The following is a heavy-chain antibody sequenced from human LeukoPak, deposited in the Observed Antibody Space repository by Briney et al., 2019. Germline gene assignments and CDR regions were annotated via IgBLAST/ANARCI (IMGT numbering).Heavy chain of an antibody. V-gene: IGHV4-59*08. J-gene: IGHJ4*02. CDR2: IYYSGTS. CDR1: GGSINSYY. Sequence: SETLSLTCTVPGGSINSYYWSWIRQSPGRGLEWIGYIYYSGTSSYHPPLESRVTMSIDTSKNQFSLNLTSVTAADAAVYYCARHLVATLSVFDYWGQGALVTVSS. CDR3: ARHLVATLSVFDY. D-gene: IGHD5/OR15-5a*01.